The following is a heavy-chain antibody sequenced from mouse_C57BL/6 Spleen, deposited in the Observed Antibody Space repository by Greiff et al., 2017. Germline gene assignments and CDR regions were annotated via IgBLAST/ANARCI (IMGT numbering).Heavy chain of an antibody. V-gene: IGHV1-26*01. J-gene: IGHJ2*01. Sequence: VQLKQSGPELVKPGASVKISCKASGYTFTDYYMNWVKQSHGKSLEWMGDINPNNGGTSYNQKFTGQATLTVDKSSSTAYMERRSLTSEDSAVYYCARGRRKDGSPFDYWGQGTTLTVSS. CDR1: GYTFTDYY. D-gene: IGHD1-1*01. CDR2: INPNNGGT. CDR3: ARGRRKDGSPFDY.